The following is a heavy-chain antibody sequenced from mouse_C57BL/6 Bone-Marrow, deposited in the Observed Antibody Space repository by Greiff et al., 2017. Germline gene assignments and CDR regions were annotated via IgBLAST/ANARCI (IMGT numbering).Heavy chain of an antibody. CDR1: GYSITSGYY. D-gene: IGHD1-1*01. J-gene: IGHJ1*03. Sequence: ESGPGLVKPSQSLSLTCSVTGYSITSGYYWNWIRQFPGNKLEWMGYISYDGSNNYNPSLKNRISITRDTSKNQFFLKLNSVTTEDTATYYCAYLRWYFDVWGTGTTVTVSS. V-gene: IGHV3-6*01. CDR3: AYLRWYFDV. CDR2: ISYDGSN.